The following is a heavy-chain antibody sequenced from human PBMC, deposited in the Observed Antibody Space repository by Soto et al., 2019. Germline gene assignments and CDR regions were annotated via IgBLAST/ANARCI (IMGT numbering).Heavy chain of an antibody. Sequence: LSLTCAVYGGSFSGYYWSWIRQPPGKGLEWIGEINHSGSTNYNPSLKSRVTISVDTSKNQFSLKLSSVTAADTAVYYCARYYYDSSGYLNFDDWGQGTLVTVSS. D-gene: IGHD3-22*01. CDR1: GGSFSGYY. CDR3: ARYYYDSSGYLNFDD. CDR2: INHSGST. V-gene: IGHV4-34*01. J-gene: IGHJ4*02.